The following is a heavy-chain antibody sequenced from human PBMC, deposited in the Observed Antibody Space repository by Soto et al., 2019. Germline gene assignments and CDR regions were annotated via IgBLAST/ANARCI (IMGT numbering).Heavy chain of an antibody. CDR1: GDTFSSYT. Sequence: QVQLVQSGTEVKKPGSSVKVSCKASGDTFSSYTINWVRQAPGLGLEWVGRINPIVSMANYAQKFQGRVSMTADKSTSTAYMELRSLRSDDTAMYFCAASYGSGYRAFDYWGQGALGIVSS. J-gene: IGHJ4*02. D-gene: IGHD3-10*01. CDR3: AASYGSGYRAFDY. CDR2: INPIVSMA. V-gene: IGHV1-69*02.